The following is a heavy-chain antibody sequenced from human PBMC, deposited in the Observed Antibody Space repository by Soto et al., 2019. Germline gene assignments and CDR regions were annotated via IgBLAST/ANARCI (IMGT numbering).Heavy chain of an antibody. CDR1: GGSISSGDYY. J-gene: IGHJ3*02. D-gene: IGHD6-13*01. Sequence: SETLSLTCTVSGGSISSGDYYWSWIRQPPGKGLEWIGYIYYSGSTYYNPSLKSRVTISVDTSKNQFSLKLSSVTAADTAVYYCAGGAQLADAFDIWGQGTMVTVSS. CDR2: IYYSGST. V-gene: IGHV4-30-4*01. CDR3: AGGAQLADAFDI.